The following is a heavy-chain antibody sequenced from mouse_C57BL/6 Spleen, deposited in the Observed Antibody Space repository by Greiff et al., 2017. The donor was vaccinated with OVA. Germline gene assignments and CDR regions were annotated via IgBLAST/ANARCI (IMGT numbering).Heavy chain of an antibody. CDR3: ARWDGTGGYFDV. V-gene: IGHV7-3*01. CDR2: IRNKANGYTT. J-gene: IGHJ1*03. D-gene: IGHD4-1*01. Sequence: DVKLVESGGGLVQPGGSLSLSCAASGFTFTDYYMSWVRQPPGKALEWLGFIRNKANGYTTEYSASVKGRFTISRDNSQSILYLQMNALRAEDSATYYCARWDGTGGYFDVWGTGTTVTVSS. CDR1: GFTFTDYY.